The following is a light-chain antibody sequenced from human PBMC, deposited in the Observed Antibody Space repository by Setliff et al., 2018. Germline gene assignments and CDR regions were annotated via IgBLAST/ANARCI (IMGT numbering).Light chain of an antibody. CDR3: QVWNSETYPYV. Sequence: LTQPPSVSVAPGRTARIPCGGANIGAKSVHWYQHRAGQAPVLVVYDDTDRPSGIPERFSGSNSGNTATLTISRVEAGDEADYYCQVWNSETYPYVFGSGTKVT. J-gene: IGLJ1*01. V-gene: IGLV3-21*03. CDR1: NIGAKS. CDR2: DDT.